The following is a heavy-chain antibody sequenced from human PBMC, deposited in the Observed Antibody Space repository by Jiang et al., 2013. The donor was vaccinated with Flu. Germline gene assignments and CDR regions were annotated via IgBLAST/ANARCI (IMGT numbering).Heavy chain of an antibody. CDR1: GGSISSYY. V-gene: IGHV4-59*01. CDR3: ARDGGSSGYYYDRIPSPENWFDP. CDR2: IYYSGST. J-gene: IGHJ5*02. Sequence: GLVKPSETLSLTCTVSGGSISSYYWSWIRQPPGKGLEWIGYIYYSGSTNYNPSLKSRVTISVDTSKNQFSLKLSSVTAADTAVYYCARDGGSSGYYYDRIPSPENWFDPWGQGTLVTVSS. D-gene: IGHD3-22*01.